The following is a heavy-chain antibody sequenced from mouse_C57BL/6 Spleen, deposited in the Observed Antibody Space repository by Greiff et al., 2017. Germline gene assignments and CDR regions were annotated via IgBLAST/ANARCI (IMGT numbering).Heavy chain of an antibody. J-gene: IGHJ4*01. Sequence: EVKLMESGGGLVKPGGSLKLSCAASGFTFSDYGMHWVRQAPEQGLEWVAYISSGSSTIYYADTVKGRFTISRDNAKNTLFLQMTSLRSEDTAMYYCARTYYGSIYYAMDDWGQGTSVTVSS. CDR2: ISSGSSTI. CDR1: GFTFSDYG. V-gene: IGHV5-17*01. CDR3: ARTYYGSIYYAMDD. D-gene: IGHD1-1*01.